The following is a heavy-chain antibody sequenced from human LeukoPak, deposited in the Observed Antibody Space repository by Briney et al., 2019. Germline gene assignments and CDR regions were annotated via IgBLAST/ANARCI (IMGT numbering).Heavy chain of an antibody. CDR2: INHSGST. V-gene: IGHV4-34*01. CDR1: GGSFSGYY. Sequence: PSETLSLTCAVYGGSFSGYYWGWIRQPPGKGLEWIGEINHSGSTNYNPSLRSRVTISVDTSKNQFSLKLSSVTAADTAVYYCARGLSYYYDSSGFSRIDYWGQGTLVTVSS. CDR3: ARGLSYYYDSSGFSRIDY. D-gene: IGHD3-22*01. J-gene: IGHJ4*02.